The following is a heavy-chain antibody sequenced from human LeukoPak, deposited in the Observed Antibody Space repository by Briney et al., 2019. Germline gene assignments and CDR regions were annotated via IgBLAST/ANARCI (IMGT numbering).Heavy chain of an antibody. CDR2: IYHSGST. V-gene: IGHV4-59*01. D-gene: IGHD3-22*01. J-gene: IGHJ4*02. CDR3: ARHRGSGYPYFDY. CDR1: GGSINNYY. Sequence: PSETLSLTCTVSGGSINNYYWSWIRQPPGKGLEWIGYIYHSGSTNYNPSLKSRVTISVDTSKNHFSLKLSSLTAADTAVYYCARHRGSGYPYFDYWGQGTLVTVSS.